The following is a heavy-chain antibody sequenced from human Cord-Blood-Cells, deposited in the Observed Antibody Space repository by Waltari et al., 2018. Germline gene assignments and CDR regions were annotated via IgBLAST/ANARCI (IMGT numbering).Heavy chain of an antibody. CDR1: GGSFSGYY. J-gene: IGHJ4*02. Sequence: QVQLQQWGAGLLKPSETLSLTCAVYGGSFSGYYWSWLRQPPGKGLEWSGEINHSGSTNYTPSLNIGVTISVDTSKNQFSLKLSSVTAADTAVYYCARGYCSSTSCYTRRGNYFDYWGQGTLVTVSS. CDR2: INHSGST. V-gene: IGHV4-34*01. CDR3: ARGYCSSTSCYTRRGNYFDY. D-gene: IGHD2-2*02.